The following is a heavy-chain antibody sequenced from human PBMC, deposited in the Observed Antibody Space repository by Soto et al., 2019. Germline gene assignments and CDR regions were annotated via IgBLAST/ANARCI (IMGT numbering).Heavy chain of an antibody. CDR3: ARDNSGTHDYFDY. CDR1: GYTLTSYG. V-gene: IGHV1-18*01. D-gene: IGHD1-26*01. J-gene: IGHJ4*02. Sequence: ASVKVSCKAYGYTLTSYGISWVRQAPGQGLEWTGWISGYNGNTKYAQKFQGRVTMTTDTSTNTAYMELRSLRSDDTAVYYCARDNSGTHDYFDYWGQGTLVTVSS. CDR2: ISGYNGNT.